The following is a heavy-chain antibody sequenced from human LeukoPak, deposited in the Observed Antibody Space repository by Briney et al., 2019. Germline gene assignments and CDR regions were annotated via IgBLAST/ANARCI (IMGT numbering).Heavy chain of an antibody. Sequence: GGSLRLSCAASGFTFSSYEMNWVRQAPGKGLEWVSYISSSGSTIYYADSVKGRFTISRDNAQNSLYPQMNSLRAEDTAVYYCARVPPGDTMVRGAHFDPWGQGTLVTVSS. D-gene: IGHD3-10*01. CDR2: ISSSGSTI. V-gene: IGHV3-48*03. CDR1: GFTFSSYE. CDR3: ARVPPGDTMVRGAHFDP. J-gene: IGHJ5*02.